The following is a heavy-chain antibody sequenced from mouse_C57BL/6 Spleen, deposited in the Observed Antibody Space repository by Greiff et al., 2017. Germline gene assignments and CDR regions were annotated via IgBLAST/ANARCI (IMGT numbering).Heavy chain of an antibody. CDR2: IYPGRGNT. CDR3: GRGGFTTVVATDY. Sequence: QVQLQQSGAELVRPGASVKLSCKASGYTFTDYYINWVKQRPGQGLEWIARIYPGRGNTYYTEKFQGKATLTAEQSSSAASMQLSSLTSEDSAVYFCGRGGFTTVVATDYWGQGTTLTVSS. V-gene: IGHV1-76*01. CDR1: GYTFTDYY. J-gene: IGHJ2*01. D-gene: IGHD1-1*01.